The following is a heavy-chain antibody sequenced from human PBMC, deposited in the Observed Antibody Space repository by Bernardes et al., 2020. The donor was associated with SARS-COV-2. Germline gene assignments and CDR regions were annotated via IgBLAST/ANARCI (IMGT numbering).Heavy chain of an antibody. CDR3: ARLPYIVVMVTARGLGFDY. J-gene: IGHJ4*02. V-gene: IGHV4-34*01. D-gene: IGHD2-15*01. Sequence: SETLSLTCAVYSGSFSDYYWSWIRQPPGMGLEWIGEINHSGSTNYNPSLKSRVTISVDRSKNQFSLKLSSVTAADTAVYYCARLPYIVVMVTARGLGFDYWGQGTLVTVSS. CDR2: INHSGST. CDR1: SGSFSDYY.